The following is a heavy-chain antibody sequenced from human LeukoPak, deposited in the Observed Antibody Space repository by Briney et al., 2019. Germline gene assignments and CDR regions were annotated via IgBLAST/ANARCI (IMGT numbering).Heavy chain of an antibody. D-gene: IGHD5-12*01. CDR2: ISVNNGGT. CDR3: ARGGYDPVDY. V-gene: IGHV1-18*01. Sequence: ASVKVSCKASGYTFTTYSLAWVRQAPGQSLEWMGWISVNNGGTNYAQSFQDRVTLTRDTSTNTAYLELRSLRSDDTAVYYCARGGYDPVDYWGQGTLVTVSS. J-gene: IGHJ4*02. CDR1: GYTFTTYS.